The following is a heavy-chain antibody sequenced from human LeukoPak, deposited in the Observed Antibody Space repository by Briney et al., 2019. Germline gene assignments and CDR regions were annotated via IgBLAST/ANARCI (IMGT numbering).Heavy chain of an antibody. Sequence: ALVKVSCKASGGTFSSYAISWVRQAPGQGLEWMGGIIPIFGTANYAQKFQGRVTITADESTSTAYMELSSLRSEDTAVYYCATCPEVDYYYYYGMDVWGQGTTVTVSS. CDR2: IIPIFGTA. D-gene: IGHD3-9*01. CDR3: ATCPEVDYYYYYGMDV. V-gene: IGHV1-69*13. J-gene: IGHJ6*02. CDR1: GGTFSSYA.